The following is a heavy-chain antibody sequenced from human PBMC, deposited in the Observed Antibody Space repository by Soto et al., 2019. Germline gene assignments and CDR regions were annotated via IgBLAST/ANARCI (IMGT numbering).Heavy chain of an antibody. Sequence: EVQLLESGGGLVQPGGSLRLSCAASGFTLSSYAMSWVRQAPGKGLEGVSVINNSGGNTYYADSVKGRFAISRDSSKNTLYQQQNTPRAEHTPVYYCAKDYDNRHSIFRDFDLWGRGTLVTVSS. D-gene: IGHD3-10*01. CDR2: INNSGGNT. CDR3: AKDYDNRHSIFRDFDL. V-gene: IGHV3-23*01. CDR1: GFTLSSYA. J-gene: IGHJ2*01.